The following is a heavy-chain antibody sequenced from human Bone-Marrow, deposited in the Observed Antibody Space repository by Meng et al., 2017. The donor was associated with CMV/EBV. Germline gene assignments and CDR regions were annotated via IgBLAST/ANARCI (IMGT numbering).Heavy chain of an antibody. CDR1: RGTFISYA. J-gene: IGHJ5*02. V-gene: IGHV1-69*06. D-gene: IGHD6-19*01. CDR3: AREVGVWAFIAVAGNNWFDP. CDR2: IIPIFGTA. Sequence: SVKVSCKASRGTFISYAISWVRQAPGQGLEWMGGIIPIFGTANYTQKFQGRVTITADKSTSTAYMELSSLRSEDTAVYYCAREVGVWAFIAVAGNNWFDPWGQGTLVTVSS.